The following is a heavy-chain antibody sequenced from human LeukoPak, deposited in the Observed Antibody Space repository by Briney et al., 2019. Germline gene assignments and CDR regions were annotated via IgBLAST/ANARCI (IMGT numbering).Heavy chain of an antibody. J-gene: IGHJ3*02. Sequence: ASVKVFCKASGGTFSSYAISWVRQAPGQGLEWMGGIIPIFGTANYAQKFQGRVTITADESTSTAYMELSSLRFEDTAVYYCARESDYGDYVDAFDIWGQGTMVTVSS. V-gene: IGHV1-69*13. CDR3: ARESDYGDYVDAFDI. CDR2: IIPIFGTA. D-gene: IGHD4-17*01. CDR1: GGTFSSYA.